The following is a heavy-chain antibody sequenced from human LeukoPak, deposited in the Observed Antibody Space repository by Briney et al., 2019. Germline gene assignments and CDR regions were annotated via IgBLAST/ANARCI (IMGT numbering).Heavy chain of an antibody. CDR3: ARDLEGSGSFYRPSYDY. V-gene: IGHV3-30*03. CDR1: GFTFSSYG. Sequence: GGSLRLSCAASGFTFSSYGMHWVRQAPGKGLEWVAVISYDGSNKYYADSVKGRFTISRDNSKNTLYLQMNSLRAEDTAVYYCARDLEGSGSFYRPSYDYWGQGTLVTVSS. D-gene: IGHD3-10*01. CDR2: ISYDGSNK. J-gene: IGHJ4*02.